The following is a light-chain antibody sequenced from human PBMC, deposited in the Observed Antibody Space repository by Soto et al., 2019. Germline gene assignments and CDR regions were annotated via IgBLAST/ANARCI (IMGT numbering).Light chain of an antibody. CDR2: RNN. Sequence: QSVLTQPPSASGTPGQRVTISCSGSSSNIGSNYVYWYQQLPGTAPKLLIYRNNQRPSGLPDRFSGSKSGTSASLAISGLPSEDEADYYCAAWDDSLSGPVFGGGTKLTVL. CDR3: AAWDDSLSGPV. J-gene: IGLJ2*01. V-gene: IGLV1-47*01. CDR1: SSNIGSNY.